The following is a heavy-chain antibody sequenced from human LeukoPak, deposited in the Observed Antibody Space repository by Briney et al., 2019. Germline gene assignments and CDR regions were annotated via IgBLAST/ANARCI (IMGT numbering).Heavy chain of an antibody. D-gene: IGHD3-3*01. CDR2: ISAYNGNT. J-gene: IGHJ4*02. Sequence: ASVKVTCKSSGYTFTSYNISLVRQAPGQGLEWMGWISAYNGNTNYAQKLQGRVTMTTDTSTSTAYMELRSLRSDDTAVYYCARDQVEYYDFWSSPADYWGQGAVVTVSS. CDR1: GYTFTSYN. V-gene: IGHV1-18*01. CDR3: ARDQVEYYDFWSSPADY.